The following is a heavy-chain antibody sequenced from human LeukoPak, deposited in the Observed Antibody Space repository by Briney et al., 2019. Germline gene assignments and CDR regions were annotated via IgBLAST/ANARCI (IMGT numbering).Heavy chain of an antibody. J-gene: IGHJ4*02. D-gene: IGHD3-9*01. V-gene: IGHV3-43*01. CDR3: ANEKTLTFDH. CDR2: ITRDGLTT. Sequence: GGSLRLSCAASGFTFHDYTMHWVRLAPGKGLEWLSLITRDGLTTYYADSVKGRFTISRDTSKNSLYLQMNNLRTEDTALYYCANEKTLTFDHWGRGTQVTVSS. CDR1: GFTFHDYT.